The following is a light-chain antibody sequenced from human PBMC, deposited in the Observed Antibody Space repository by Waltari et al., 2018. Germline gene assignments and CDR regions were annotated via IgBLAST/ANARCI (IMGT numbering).Light chain of an antibody. J-gene: IGKJ2*01. Sequence: DIQMTQSPSSLSASVGDRVTITCRASQSISTFLTWYQQKPGEAPKLLIYAASNLQSGVPSRFSGSGSGTDFTLTISSLQPEDFATYYCQQSYRRLYTFGQGTKVEIK. V-gene: IGKV1-39*01. CDR2: AAS. CDR3: QQSYRRLYT. CDR1: QSISTF.